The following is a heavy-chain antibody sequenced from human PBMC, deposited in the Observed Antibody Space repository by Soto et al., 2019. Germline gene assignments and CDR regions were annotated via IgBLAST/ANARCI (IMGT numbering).Heavy chain of an antibody. CDR2: IIPILGIA. CDR1: GGTFSSYT. Sequence: QVQLVQSGAEVKKPGSSVKVSCKASGGTFSSYTISWVRQAPGQGLEWMGRIIPILGIANYAQKFQGRVKITADKSTSTAYMELSSLRSEDPAVYYCAMVVVTAHNWFDHWGQGTLVTVSS. D-gene: IGHD2-21*02. V-gene: IGHV1-69*02. J-gene: IGHJ5*02. CDR3: AMVVVTAHNWFDH.